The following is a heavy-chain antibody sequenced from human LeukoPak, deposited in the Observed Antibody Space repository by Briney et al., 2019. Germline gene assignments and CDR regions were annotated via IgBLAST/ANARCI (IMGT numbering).Heavy chain of an antibody. V-gene: IGHV4-59*01. Sequence: KASETLSLTCTVSGGYLSSYYWSWIRQPPGKGLEWIGYIYYSGSTNYNPSLKSRVTISVDTSKNQFSLKLSSVTAADTAVYYCARVGPTTAYYYYYGMDVWGQGTTVTVSS. CDR2: IYYSGST. J-gene: IGHJ6*02. CDR1: GGYLSSYY. CDR3: ARVGPTTAYYYYYGMDV. D-gene: IGHD4-17*01.